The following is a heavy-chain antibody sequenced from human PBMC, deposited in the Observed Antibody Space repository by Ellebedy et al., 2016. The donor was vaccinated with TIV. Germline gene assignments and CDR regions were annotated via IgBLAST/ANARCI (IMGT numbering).Heavy chain of an antibody. J-gene: IGHJ4*02. V-gene: IGHV3-7*01. CDR1: GFSFSDYW. CDR2: IKEDGSKK. CDR3: VLVPWTAAVD. D-gene: IGHD6-13*01. Sequence: GGSLRLSCAASGFSFSDYWMNWLRQAPGKGLEFVANIKEDGSKKYYADSVKGRFTISKDNAKNLLYLQMNSLRVDDTAVYYCVLVPWTAAVDWGQGTLVTVSS.